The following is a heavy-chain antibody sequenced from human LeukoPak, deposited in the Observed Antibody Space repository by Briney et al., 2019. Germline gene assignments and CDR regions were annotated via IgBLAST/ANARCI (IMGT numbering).Heavy chain of an antibody. J-gene: IGHJ4*02. Sequence: NPSETLSLTCTVSGGSISSSSYYWGWIRQPPGKGLEWIGSIYYSGSTYYNPSLKSRVTISVDTSKNQFSLKLSSVTAADTAVYYCARLHMTTVSTWADDYWGQGTLVTVSS. CDR2: IYYSGST. CDR3: ARLHMTTVSTWADDY. D-gene: IGHD4-17*01. CDR1: GGSISSSSYY. V-gene: IGHV4-39*01.